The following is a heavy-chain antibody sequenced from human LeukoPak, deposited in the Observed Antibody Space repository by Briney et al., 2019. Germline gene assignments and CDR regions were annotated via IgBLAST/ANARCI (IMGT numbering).Heavy chain of an antibody. CDR2: ISGSGGST. V-gene: IGHV3-23*01. D-gene: IGHD3-10*01. CDR3: AKDHLYGYYYGSGIDY. Sequence: GGSLRLSCAASGFTFSSYAMSWVRQAPGKGLEWVSAISGSGGSTYYADSVKGRFTISRDNSRNTLYLQMNSLRAEDTAVYYCAKDHLYGYYYGSGIDYWGQGTLVTVSS. J-gene: IGHJ4*02. CDR1: GFTFSSYA.